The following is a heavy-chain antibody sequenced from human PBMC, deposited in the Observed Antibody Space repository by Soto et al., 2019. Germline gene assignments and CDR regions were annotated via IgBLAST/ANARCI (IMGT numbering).Heavy chain of an antibody. D-gene: IGHD6-19*01. V-gene: IGHV3-48*03. CDR1: GFTFSGYE. J-gene: IGHJ4*02. CDR2: ISSGGTTK. CDR3: ARSGWIDY. Sequence: GSLRLSCAASGFTFSGYEMHWVRQAPGKGLEWLSYISSGGTTKHYADSVKGRFTISRDNPKNSLYLQMNSLRAEDTAVYYCARSGWIDYWGQGTLVTVSS.